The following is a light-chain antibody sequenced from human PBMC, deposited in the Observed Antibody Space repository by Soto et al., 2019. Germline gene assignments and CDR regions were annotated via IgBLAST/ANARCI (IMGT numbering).Light chain of an antibody. CDR1: SSDIGKYDR. Sequence: QSVLTQPPSVSGSPGQSVTISCTGTSSDIGKYDRVSWYQQSPGTAPKLIIYEVTNRPSGVPARFSGSKSGNTASLTISGLRAEDEADYYCSQYISTSRYFFGAGTKVTVL. J-gene: IGLJ1*01. V-gene: IGLV2-18*01. CDR2: EVT. CDR3: SQYISTSRYF.